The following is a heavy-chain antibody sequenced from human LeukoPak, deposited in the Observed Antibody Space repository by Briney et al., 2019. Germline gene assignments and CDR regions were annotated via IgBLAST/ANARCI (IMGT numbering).Heavy chain of an antibody. D-gene: IGHD3-3*01. Sequence: SVKVSCKASGGTFSSYAISWVRQAPGQGLEWMGGIIPIFGTANYAQKFQGRVTITTDESTSTAYMELSSLRSEDTAVYYCARAPISYDFWSGRNYYYYYMDVWGKGTTVTVSS. V-gene: IGHV1-69*05. J-gene: IGHJ6*03. CDR1: GGTFSSYA. CDR3: ARAPISYDFWSGRNYYYYYMDV. CDR2: IIPIFGTA.